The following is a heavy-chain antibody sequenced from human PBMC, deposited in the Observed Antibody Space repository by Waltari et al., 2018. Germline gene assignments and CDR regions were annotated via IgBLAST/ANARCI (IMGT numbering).Heavy chain of an antibody. CDR3: ARDRGRGIYLDS. CDR1: GDSMSSTDW. Sequence: QLQLQESGPGLVKPSGTLSLTCAVSGDSMSSTDWGSWVRQPPGKGLEWVGQVQRSGRTNFNPSFASRVTMSFDTYNNQFSLKVTSVTAADSAVYYWARDRGRGIYLDSWGPGTLVTVS. V-gene: IGHV4-4*02. J-gene: IGHJ4*02. CDR2: VQRSGRT. D-gene: IGHD2-15*01.